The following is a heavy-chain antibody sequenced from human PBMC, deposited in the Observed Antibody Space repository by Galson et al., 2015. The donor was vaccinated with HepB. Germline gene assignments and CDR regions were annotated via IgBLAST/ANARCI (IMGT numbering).Heavy chain of an antibody. Sequence: SLRLSCAASGFTFSSYSMNWVRQAPGKGLEWASSISSSSSYIYYADSVKGRFTISRDNAKNSLYLQMNSLRAEDTAVYYCARGPAAGTGYFDYWGQGTLVTVSS. J-gene: IGHJ4*02. CDR3: ARGPAAGTGYFDY. D-gene: IGHD6-13*01. CDR2: ISSSSSYI. CDR1: GFTFSSYS. V-gene: IGHV3-21*06.